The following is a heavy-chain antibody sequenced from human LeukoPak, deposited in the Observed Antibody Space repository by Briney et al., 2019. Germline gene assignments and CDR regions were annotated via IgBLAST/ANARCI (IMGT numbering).Heavy chain of an antibody. Sequence: ASVKVSCKASGYTFTGFYMHWVRQAPGQGLELMGWINPNGGGTNYAQRFQDRVIMTRDTSTSTVYMELSTLRSEDTAVYYCARVHDYGDLRYLDYWGQGSLVTVSS. V-gene: IGHV1-2*02. CDR3: ARVHDYGDLRYLDY. CDR1: GYTFTGFY. D-gene: IGHD4-17*01. CDR2: INPNGGGT. J-gene: IGHJ4*02.